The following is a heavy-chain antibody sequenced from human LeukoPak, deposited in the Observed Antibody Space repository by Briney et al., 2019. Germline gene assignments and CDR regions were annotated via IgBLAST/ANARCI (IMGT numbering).Heavy chain of an antibody. D-gene: IGHD3-10*01. CDR1: GFTFSSYW. Sequence: GGSLRLSCAVSGFTFSSYWMSWVRQAPGKGPEWVANIKEDGSEKYYADSMKGRFTISRDNAKNSLYLQINSLRAEDTAVYYCARDEIRRTFDYWGQGALVTVSS. J-gene: IGHJ4*02. CDR2: IKEDGSEK. CDR3: ARDEIRRTFDY. V-gene: IGHV3-7*03.